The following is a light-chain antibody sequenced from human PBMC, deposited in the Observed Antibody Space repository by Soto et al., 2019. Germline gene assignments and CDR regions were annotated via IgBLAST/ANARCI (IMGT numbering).Light chain of an antibody. CDR3: LQHGSSPYT. CDR2: GAS. V-gene: IGKV3-20*01. J-gene: IGKJ2*01. CDR1: QSVSSSY. Sequence: EIVLTQSPGTLSLSQGERATLSCRASQSVSSSYLAWYQQKPGQAPRPLIYGASSRATGIPDRFSGSGSGTDFTLAISRLEPEDFAVYHCLQHGSSPYTFGQGTKLEIK.